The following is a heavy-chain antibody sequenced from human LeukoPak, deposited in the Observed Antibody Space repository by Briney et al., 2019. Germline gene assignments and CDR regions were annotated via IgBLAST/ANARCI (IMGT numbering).Heavy chain of an antibody. CDR2: INHSGST. D-gene: IGHD1-26*01. J-gene: IGHJ6*03. CDR1: GGSFSGYY. V-gene: IGHV4-34*01. Sequence: SETLSLTCAVYGGSFSGYYWSWIRQPPGKGLEWIGEINHSGSTNYNPSLKSRVTISVDTSKNQFSLKLSSVTAADTAVYYCARDPYSGTYGDTYYYYMDVWGKGTTVTISS. CDR3: ARDPYSGTYGDTYYYYMDV.